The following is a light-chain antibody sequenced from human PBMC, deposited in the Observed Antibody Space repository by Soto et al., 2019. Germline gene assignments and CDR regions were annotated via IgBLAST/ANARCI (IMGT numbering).Light chain of an antibody. CDR2: SAS. J-gene: IGKJ1*01. CDR1: QSICSC. Sequence: DIQMTQSPSTLSASVGDRVTITCRASQSICSCLNWYHQKPGKAPKLLIYSASSLESGVPSRFSGSGSGTEFTLTISSLQPDDFATYYCQQYYTYLWTFGQGTKVEIK. CDR3: QQYYTYLWT. V-gene: IGKV1-5*03.